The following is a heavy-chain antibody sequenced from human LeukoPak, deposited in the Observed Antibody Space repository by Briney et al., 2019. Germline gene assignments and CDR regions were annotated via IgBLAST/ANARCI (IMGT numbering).Heavy chain of an antibody. Sequence: GGSLRLSCAASGFTFSDYAMTWVRQAPGKGLEWVAFIRYDGSNKYYADSVKGRFTISRDNSKNTLYLQMNSLRAEDTAVYYCAPDVYGSGSYDAFDIWGQGTMVTVSS. J-gene: IGHJ3*02. CDR2: IRYDGSNK. V-gene: IGHV3-30*02. D-gene: IGHD3-10*01. CDR3: APDVYGSGSYDAFDI. CDR1: GFTFSDYA.